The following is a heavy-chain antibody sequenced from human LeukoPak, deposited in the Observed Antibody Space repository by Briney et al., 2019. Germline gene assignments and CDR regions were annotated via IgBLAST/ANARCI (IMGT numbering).Heavy chain of an antibody. CDR2: IYTSGST. CDR1: GGSISSGSYY. J-gene: IGHJ3*02. CDR3: ARAPGITMIVVANDAFDI. Sequence: SQTLSLTCTVSGGSISSGSYYWSWIRQPAGKGLEWIGRIYTSGSTNYNPSLKSRVTISVDTSKNQFSLKLSSVTAADTAVYYCARAPGITMIVVANDAFDIWGQGTMVTVSS. V-gene: IGHV4-61*02. D-gene: IGHD3-22*01.